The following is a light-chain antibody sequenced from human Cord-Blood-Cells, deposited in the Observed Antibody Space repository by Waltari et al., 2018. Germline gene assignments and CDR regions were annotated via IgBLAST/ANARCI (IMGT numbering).Light chain of an antibody. J-gene: IGLJ3*02. CDR1: SNNVGNQG. CDR2: RNN. Sequence: QAGLTQPPSVSKGLRQTATLTCTGNSNNVGNQGAAWLQQHQGHPPKPLSYRNNNRPLGISERLSASRSGNTASLTITGLQPEDEADYYCSAWDSSLSVWVFGGVTKLTVL. CDR3: SAWDSSLSVWV. V-gene: IGLV10-54*01.